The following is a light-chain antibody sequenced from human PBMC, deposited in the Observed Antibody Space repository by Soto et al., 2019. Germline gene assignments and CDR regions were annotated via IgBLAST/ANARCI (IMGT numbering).Light chain of an antibody. J-gene: IGKJ5*01. CDR2: GAS. CDR1: QSVTTR. Sequence: EIVLTQSPDTLSLSPGGRATLSCRASQSVTTRLAWYQQKPGQPPRLLISGASVRDSGVPVRISGSGSGTDFTLTISSLEPEDFALYYCQQYGGSPITFGLGTRLEVK. V-gene: IGKV3-20*01. CDR3: QQYGGSPIT.